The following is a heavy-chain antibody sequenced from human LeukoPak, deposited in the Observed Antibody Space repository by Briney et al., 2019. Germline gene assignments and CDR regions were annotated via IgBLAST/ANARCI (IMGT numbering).Heavy chain of an antibody. CDR2: ISSSSSYI. J-gene: IGHJ5*02. D-gene: IGHD2-2*01. V-gene: IGHV3-21*01. Sequence: GGSLRLSCAASGFTFSSYSMNWVRQAPAKGLEWVSSISSSSSYIYYADSVKGRFTISRDNAKNSLYLQMNSLRAEDTAVYYCAREACSSTSCYFDPWGQGTLVTVSS. CDR3: AREACSSTSCYFDP. CDR1: GFTFSSYS.